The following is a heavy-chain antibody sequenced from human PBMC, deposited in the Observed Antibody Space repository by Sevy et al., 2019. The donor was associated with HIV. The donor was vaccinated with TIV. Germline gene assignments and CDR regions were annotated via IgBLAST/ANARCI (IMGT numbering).Heavy chain of an antibody. CDR2: ISSSFSI. CDR1: GFTFNIYE. J-gene: IGHJ4*02. V-gene: IGHV3-48*03. Sequence: GGSLRLSCAASGFTFNIYEMNWVRQAPWKGLEWVSYISSSFSIYYADSVKGRFTISRDNAKNSLYLQMNSLRAEDTAVYYCTNYVHYWGQGTLVTVSS. CDR3: TNYVHY.